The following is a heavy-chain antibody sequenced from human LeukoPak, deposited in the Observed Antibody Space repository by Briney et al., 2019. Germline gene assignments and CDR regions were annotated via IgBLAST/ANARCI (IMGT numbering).Heavy chain of an antibody. V-gene: IGHV3-15*01. J-gene: IGHJ6*02. Sequence: GGSLRLSCAASGFTFSNAWMSWVRQAPGKGLEWVGRIKSKTDGGTTDYAAPVKGRFTISRDDSKNTLYLQMNSLKTEDTAVYYCTTAPNYYGSGSKLYYYYYGMDVWGQGTTVTVSS. CDR2: IKSKTDGGTT. CDR1: GFTFSNAW. CDR3: TTAPNYYGSGSKLYYYYYGMDV. D-gene: IGHD3-10*01.